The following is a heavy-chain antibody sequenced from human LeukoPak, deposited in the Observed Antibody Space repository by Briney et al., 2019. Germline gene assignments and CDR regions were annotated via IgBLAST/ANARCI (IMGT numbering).Heavy chain of an antibody. CDR3: ARGALFCSSTSCRHLIRYGMDV. Sequence: SETLPLTCAVYGGSFSGYYWSWIRQPPGKGLEWIGEINHSGSTNYNPSLKSRVTISVDTSKNQFSLKLSSVTAADTAVYYCARGALFCSSTSCRHLIRYGMDVWGKGTTVTVSS. J-gene: IGHJ6*04. D-gene: IGHD2-2*01. V-gene: IGHV4-34*01. CDR1: GGSFSGYY. CDR2: INHSGST.